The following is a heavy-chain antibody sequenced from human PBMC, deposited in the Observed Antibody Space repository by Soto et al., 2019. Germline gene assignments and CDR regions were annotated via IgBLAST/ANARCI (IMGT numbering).Heavy chain of an antibody. CDR2: IKYDGTIT. CDR3: ARGAKGGYYMDV. J-gene: IGHJ6*03. CDR1: GFPFSTYW. D-gene: IGHD6-13*01. V-gene: IGHV3-74*01. Sequence: EVQLVESGGGSVQPGESLRLSCAASGFPFSTYWIHWVRQAPAKALMWVSRIKYDGTITNYADSLEGRLTMSRDKAKNTVNLQTSRLIGADTAVYLCARGAKGGYYMDVWGKGARVTVSS.